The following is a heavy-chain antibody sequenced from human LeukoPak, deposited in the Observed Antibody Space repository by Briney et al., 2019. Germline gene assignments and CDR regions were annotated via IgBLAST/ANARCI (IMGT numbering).Heavy chain of an antibody. CDR3: AKAFYSGSYSDFDY. V-gene: IGHV3-23*01. CDR1: GFTFSSYA. D-gene: IGHD1-26*01. Sequence: RSGGSLRLSCAASGFTFSSYAMSWVRQAPGKGLEWVSAISGSGGGTYYADSVKGRFTISRDNSKNTLYLQMNSLRAEDTAVYYCAKAFYSGSYSDFDYWGQGTLVTVSS. J-gene: IGHJ4*02. CDR2: ISGSGGGT.